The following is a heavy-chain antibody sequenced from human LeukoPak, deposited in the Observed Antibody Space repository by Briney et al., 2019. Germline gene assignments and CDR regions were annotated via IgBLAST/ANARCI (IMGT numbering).Heavy chain of an antibody. CDR3: ATGLQQLAHFDY. CDR2: INPNSSGT. J-gene: IGHJ4*02. CDR1: GYTFTGYY. Sequence: ASVKVSCKASGYTFTGYYMHWVRQAPGQGLEWMGWINPNSSGTNYAQKFQGRVTVTRDTSISTAYLELSRLRSDDTAVYYCATGLQQLAHFDYWGQGTLVTVSS. D-gene: IGHD6-13*01. V-gene: IGHV1-2*02.